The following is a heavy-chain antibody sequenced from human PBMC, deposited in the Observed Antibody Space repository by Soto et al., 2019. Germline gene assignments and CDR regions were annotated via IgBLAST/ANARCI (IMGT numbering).Heavy chain of an antibody. J-gene: IGHJ4*02. CDR2: ISGSGGST. V-gene: IGHV3-23*01. CDR1: GFTFSSYA. D-gene: IGHD5-18*01. CDR3: AKDRACGYSYQPVGY. Sequence: GGSLRLSCAASGFTFSSYAMSWVRQAPGKGLEWVSAISGSGGSTYYADSVKGRFTISRDNSKNTLYLQMNSLRAEDTAVYYCAKDRACGYSYQPVGYWGQGTLVTVSS.